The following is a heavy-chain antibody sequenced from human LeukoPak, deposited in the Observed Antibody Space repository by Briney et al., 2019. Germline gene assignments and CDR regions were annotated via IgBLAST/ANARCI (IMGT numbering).Heavy chain of an antibody. CDR1: GFTFDDYA. CDR2: ISWNSGSI. V-gene: IGHV3-9*01. D-gene: IGHD2-2*01. J-gene: IGHJ4*02. CDR3: ARGLLVVG. Sequence: PGRSLRLSCAASGFTFDDYAMHWVRQAPGKGLEWVSGISWNSGSIGYADSVKGRFTISRDNAKNSLYLQMNSLRAEDTAVYYCARGLLVVGWGQGTLVTVSS.